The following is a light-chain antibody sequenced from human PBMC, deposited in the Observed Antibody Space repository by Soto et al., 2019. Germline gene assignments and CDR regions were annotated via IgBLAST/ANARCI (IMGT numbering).Light chain of an antibody. V-gene: IGKV1-39*01. CDR3: QQSFSKLLT. Sequence: DIQMTQSPSSLSASVGDRVTITCRTSQSVSAFLNWYQLKPGKAPKLLIYGASSLQSGVPSRFSGSGYGTDFTLSISSLQPEDFATYYCQQSFSKLLTFGGATKVDLK. CDR1: QSVSAF. CDR2: GAS. J-gene: IGKJ4*01.